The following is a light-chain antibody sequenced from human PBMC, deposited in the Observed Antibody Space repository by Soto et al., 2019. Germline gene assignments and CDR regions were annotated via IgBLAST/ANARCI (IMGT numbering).Light chain of an antibody. CDR2: EVS. V-gene: IGLV2-8*01. J-gene: IGLJ2*01. CDR1: SSDVGGYNF. Sequence: QSALTQPPSASGSPGQSVTISCTGTSSDVGGYNFVSWYQQHPGKAPQLMIYEVSKRPSGVPDRFSGSKSGNTASLTVSGLQAEDEADYYCSSYAGRNNFVVLGGGTKLTVL. CDR3: SSYAGRNNFVV.